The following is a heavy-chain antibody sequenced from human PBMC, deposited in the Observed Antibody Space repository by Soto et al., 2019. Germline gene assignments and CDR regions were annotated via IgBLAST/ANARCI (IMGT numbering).Heavy chain of an antibody. CDR3: ARTFDYYGMDV. CDR2: IYHAGSV. CDR1: GYSIVSGYY. J-gene: IGHJ6*02. V-gene: IGHV4-38-2*01. Sequence: SATLCLTFAVSGYSIVSGYYFALIRQSPGKGLEWIGSIYHAGSVYYNPSLNGRVALSMDTSKNHFSLKLTSVTAADTAVYYCARTFDYYGMDVWGQGTTVTVSS.